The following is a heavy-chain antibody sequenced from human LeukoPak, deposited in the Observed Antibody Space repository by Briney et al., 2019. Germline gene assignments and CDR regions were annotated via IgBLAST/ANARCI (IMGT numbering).Heavy chain of an antibody. J-gene: IGHJ4*02. CDR2: ISPYNGDT. Sequence: ASVKVSCKASGYTFTTYGISWVRQAPGRRLEWMGWISPYNGDTKYAQKLQGRVTMTTDTSTSTVYMELRSLRSDDTAVYYCARERGGIGFKGDYWGQGTLVTVSS. V-gene: IGHV1-18*01. D-gene: IGHD3-16*01. CDR3: ARERGGIGFKGDY. CDR1: GYTFTTYG.